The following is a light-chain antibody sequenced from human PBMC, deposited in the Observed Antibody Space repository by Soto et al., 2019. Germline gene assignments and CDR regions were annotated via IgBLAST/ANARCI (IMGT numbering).Light chain of an antibody. CDR1: QSISVW. CDR2: KAS. V-gene: IGKV1-5*03. J-gene: IGKJ1*01. CDR3: QHYNSYSEA. Sequence: IKMTQSPSTLSASVGDRVTITCRASQSISVWLAWYQQKPGKAPKLLIYKASTLKSGVPSRFSGSGSGTEFTLTISSLQPDDFATYYCQHYNSYSEAFGQGTKVDI.